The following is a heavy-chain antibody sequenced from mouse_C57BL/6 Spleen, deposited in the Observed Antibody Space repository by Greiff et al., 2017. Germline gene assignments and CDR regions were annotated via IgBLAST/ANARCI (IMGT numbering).Heavy chain of an antibody. D-gene: IGHD1-1*01. Sequence: QVQLQLSVAELARPVSSVTLSCKASGYTFTSYGISWVKQSTGQGPEWLGEIYPRSGNTYYHVKFKGNATLTADTSSSTAYMELRSLTSEESAVYFWAKEYGSSEGFAYWGQGTTLTVSS. CDR1: GYTFTSYG. CDR3: AKEYGSSEGFAY. CDR2: IYPRSGNT. J-gene: IGHJ2*01. V-gene: IGHV1-81*01.